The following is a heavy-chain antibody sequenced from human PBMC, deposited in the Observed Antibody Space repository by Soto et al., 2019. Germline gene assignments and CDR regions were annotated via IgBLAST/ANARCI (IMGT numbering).Heavy chain of an antibody. CDR1: GFTFSYFW. Sequence: HPGGSLRLSCSTSGFTFSYFWLNWVRQAPGRGLEWVANINQDGSEKYYVDSVKGLFTISRDNAKNSLYLQMNSLRAEDTAVYYCARDPVAAIVPYYFDYWGQGTLVTVSS. D-gene: IGHD5-18*01. CDR2: INQDGSEK. V-gene: IGHV3-7*01. CDR3: ARDPVAAIVPYYFDY. J-gene: IGHJ4*02.